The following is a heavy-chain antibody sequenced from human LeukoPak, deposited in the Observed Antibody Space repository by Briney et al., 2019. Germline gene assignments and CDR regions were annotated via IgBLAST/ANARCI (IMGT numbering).Heavy chain of an antibody. CDR2: TYYRSKWYN. CDR1: GDSVSSNSAA. J-gene: IGHJ5*02. V-gene: IGHV6-1*01. D-gene: IGHD2-2*01. Sequence: SQTLSLTCAISGDSVSSNSAAWNWIRQSPSRGLEWLGRTYYRSKWYNDYAVSVKSRITINPDTSKNQFSLQLNSVTPEDTAVYYCARDEGDIVVVPNWFDPWGQGTLVTVSS. CDR3: ARDEGDIVVVPNWFDP.